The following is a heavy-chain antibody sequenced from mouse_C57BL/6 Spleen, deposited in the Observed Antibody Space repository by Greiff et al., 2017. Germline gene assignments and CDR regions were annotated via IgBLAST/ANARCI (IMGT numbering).Heavy chain of an antibody. Sequence: VQLQQSGPELVKPGASVKISCKASGYSFTSYYIHWVKQRPGQGLEWIGWIYPGSGNTKYNEKFKGKATLTADPSSSTAYMQLSSLTSEDSAVYYCARSSYSNYEFAYWGQGTLVTVSA. D-gene: IGHD2-5*01. J-gene: IGHJ3*01. CDR2: IYPGSGNT. V-gene: IGHV1-66*01. CDR3: ARSSYSNYEFAY. CDR1: GYSFTSYY.